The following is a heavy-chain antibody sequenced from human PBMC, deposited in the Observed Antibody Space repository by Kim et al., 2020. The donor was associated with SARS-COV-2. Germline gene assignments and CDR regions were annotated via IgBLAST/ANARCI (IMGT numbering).Heavy chain of an antibody. D-gene: IGHD3-22*01. Sequence: GGSLRLSCAASGFTFSNFWMDWGRQAPGKGLEWVGNIKEDGSQTFYVDSVKDRFTISRDNAKNSVYLQLNSLRVEDTAIYYCANYDLPSGDWGQGTLVTVSS. J-gene: IGHJ4*02. V-gene: IGHV3-7*03. CDR2: IKEDGSQT. CDR3: ANYDLPSGD. CDR1: GFTFSNFW.